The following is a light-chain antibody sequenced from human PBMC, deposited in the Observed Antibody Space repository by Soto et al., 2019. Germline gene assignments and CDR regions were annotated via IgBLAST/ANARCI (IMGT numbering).Light chain of an antibody. CDR2: DVS. V-gene: IGKV1-5*01. Sequence: DIQMTQSPSTLSASVGDRVTITCRASQSLSSWLAWYQQKPGKAPKLLIYDVSSLESGVPSRFSGSGSGTEFTLTISSLQPDDFATYYCQQYSSYPTFGQGTRLEI. J-gene: IGKJ5*01. CDR1: QSLSSW. CDR3: QQYSSYPT.